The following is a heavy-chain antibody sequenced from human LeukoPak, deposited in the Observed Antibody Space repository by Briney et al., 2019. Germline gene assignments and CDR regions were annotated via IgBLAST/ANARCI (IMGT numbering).Heavy chain of an antibody. V-gene: IGHV3-11*01. CDR2: ISSSGSTI. D-gene: IGHD6-19*01. J-gene: IGHJ6*02. Sequence: GGSLRLSCAASGFTFSDYYMSWIRRAPGKGLEWVSYISSSGSTIYYADSVKGRFTISRDNAKNSLYLQMNSLRAEDTAVYYCARDRRSGLHYYYYYGMDVWGQGTTVTVSS. CDR3: ARDRRSGLHYYYYYGMDV. CDR1: GFTFSDYY.